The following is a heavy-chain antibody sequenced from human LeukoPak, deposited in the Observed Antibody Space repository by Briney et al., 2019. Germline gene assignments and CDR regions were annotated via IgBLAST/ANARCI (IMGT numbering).Heavy chain of an antibody. CDR2: IYYSGST. CDR3: ARAPTNYYGSGSYYKRRWFDP. Sequence: SETLSLTCTVSGGSISSYYWSWIRQPPGKGLEWIGYIYYSGSTNYNPSLKSRVTISVDTSKNQFSLKLSSVTAADTAVYYCARAPTNYYGSGSYYKRRWFDPWGQGTLVTVSS. J-gene: IGHJ5*02. CDR1: GGSISSYY. D-gene: IGHD3-10*01. V-gene: IGHV4-59*12.